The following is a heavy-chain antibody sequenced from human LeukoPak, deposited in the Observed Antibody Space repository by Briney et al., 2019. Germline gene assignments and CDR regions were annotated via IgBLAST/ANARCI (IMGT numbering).Heavy chain of an antibody. CDR3: ARGGYYDFWSGYYNEADDAFDI. CDR1: GYTFTSYA. CDR2: INTNTGNP. V-gene: IGHV7-4-1*02. Sequence: ASVKVSCKASGYTFTSYAMNWVRQAPGQGLEWMGWINTNTGNPTYAQGFTGRFVFSLDTSVSTAYLQISSLKAEDTAVYYRARGGYYDFWSGYYNEADDAFDIWGQGTMVTVSS. J-gene: IGHJ3*02. D-gene: IGHD3-3*01.